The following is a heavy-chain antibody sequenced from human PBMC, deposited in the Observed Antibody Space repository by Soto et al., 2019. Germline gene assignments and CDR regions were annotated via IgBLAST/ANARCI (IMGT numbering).Heavy chain of an antibody. CDR1: GYTFTSYD. J-gene: IGHJ4*02. CDR2: RNPNSGNT. CDR3: ARGLVGYCTNGVCPLDY. D-gene: IGHD2-8*01. V-gene: IGHV1-8*01. Sequence: QVQLVQSGAEVKKPGASVKVSCKASGYTFTSYDINWVRQATGQGLEWMGWRNPNSGNTGYAQKFQGRVTMTRNTSIITAYMELSSLRSEDTAVYYCARGLVGYCTNGVCPLDYWGQGTLVTVSS.